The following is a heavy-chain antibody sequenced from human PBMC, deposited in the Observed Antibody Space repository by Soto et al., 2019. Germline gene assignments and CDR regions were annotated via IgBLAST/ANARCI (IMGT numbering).Heavy chain of an antibody. D-gene: IGHD3-16*02. V-gene: IGHV1-69*01. CDR2: IIPMFGRT. Sequence: QVQLVQSGAEVKKPGSSVKVSCKASGGTFTRNAISWVRQAPGQGLEWMGGIIPMFGRTNSAQKFQGRVTITADESTSTAYMELSSLRSDDTAMYYCESHDNVWGSYRYPFDCWGQGTLVTVSS. J-gene: IGHJ4*02. CDR3: ESHDNVWGSYRYPFDC. CDR1: GGTFTRNA.